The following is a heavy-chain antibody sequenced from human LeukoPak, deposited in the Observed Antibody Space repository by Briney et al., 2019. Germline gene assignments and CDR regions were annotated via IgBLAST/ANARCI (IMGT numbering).Heavy chain of an antibody. CDR2: ISGSGGST. D-gene: IGHD1-26*01. CDR3: AKDLEWELPPGFDAFDI. CDR1: GFTFSSYA. Sequence: PGGSLRLSCAASGFTFSSYAMSWVRQAPGKGLEWVSAISGSGGSTYYADSVKGRFTISRDNSKNTLYLQMNSLRAEDTAVYYCAKDLEWELPPGFDAFDIWGQGTMVTVSS. V-gene: IGHV3-23*01. J-gene: IGHJ3*02.